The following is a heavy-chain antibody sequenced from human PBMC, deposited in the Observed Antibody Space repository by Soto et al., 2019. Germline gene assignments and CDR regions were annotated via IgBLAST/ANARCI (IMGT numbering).Heavy chain of an antibody. CDR1: GGSISDYS. D-gene: IGHD1-7*01. J-gene: IGHJ4*02. V-gene: IGHV4-4*07. Sequence: QVQLQESGPGLVKPSETLSLTCTVSGGSISDYSLSWIRQSAGKGLECVGRVHINGNTHYNPSLRGRVTMSVDTSNNQFHLRVTSVTAADTAVYYCARESGDNWTYEVYWGQGTLVAVSS. CDR3: ARESGDNWTYEVY. CDR2: VHINGNT.